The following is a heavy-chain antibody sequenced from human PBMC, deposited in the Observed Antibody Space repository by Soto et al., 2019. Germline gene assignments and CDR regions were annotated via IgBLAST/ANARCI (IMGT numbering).Heavy chain of an antibody. Sequence: LRLSCAASGFTLSSYAMSWVRQAPGKGLEWVSGISGSGGSTYYADSVKGRFTISRDNSKNTLYLQMNSLRAEDTAVYYCAKDRVTVVGYDAFDIWGQGTMVTVSS. CDR3: AKDRVTVVGYDAFDI. CDR2: ISGSGGST. CDR1: GFTLSSYA. J-gene: IGHJ3*02. V-gene: IGHV3-23*01. D-gene: IGHD6-19*01.